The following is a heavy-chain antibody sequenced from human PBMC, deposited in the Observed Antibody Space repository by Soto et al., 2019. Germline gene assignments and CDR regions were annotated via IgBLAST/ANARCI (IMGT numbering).Heavy chain of an antibody. V-gene: IGHV4-4*08. CDR1: GASIRSYY. Sequence: SETLSLTCSVSGASIRSYYWHWIRQPPGKGLEWIGYVYTSDYTRYSSSLKSRVTISVDTSKNQFSLKLSSVTAADTAVYYCARDDIVVVPAANYYYYYGMDVWGQGTTVTVSS. D-gene: IGHD2-2*01. CDR2: VYTSDYT. J-gene: IGHJ6*02. CDR3: ARDDIVVVPAANYYYYYGMDV.